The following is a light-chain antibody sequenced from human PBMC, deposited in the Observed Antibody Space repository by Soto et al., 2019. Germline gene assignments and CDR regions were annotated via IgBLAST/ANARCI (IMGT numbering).Light chain of an antibody. CDR2: DAS. J-gene: IGKJ1*01. CDR1: QSVSSH. Sequence: EIVLTHSPATLSLSPGERATLSCRASQSVSSHLAWYQQKPGQAPRLLIYDASNRATGIPARFSGSGSGTDFTLTISSLQSEDFAIYYCQQYNKWPPWTFGLGTKVDIK. V-gene: IGKV3-11*01. CDR3: QQYNKWPPWT.